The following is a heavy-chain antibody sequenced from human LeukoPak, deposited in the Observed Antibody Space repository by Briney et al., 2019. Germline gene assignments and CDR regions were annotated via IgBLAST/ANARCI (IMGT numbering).Heavy chain of an antibody. Sequence: GGSLRLSCAASGFSVSSNYMSWVRQAPGKGLEWVSVIYSGGSTYYADSVKGRFTISRDHSKNTVYLQMNSLRAEDTVVYYCARETVEMGTIDWGQGTLVTVSS. D-gene: IGHD5-24*01. CDR2: IYSGGST. CDR3: ARETVEMGTID. J-gene: IGHJ4*02. CDR1: GFSVSSNY. V-gene: IGHV3-53*01.